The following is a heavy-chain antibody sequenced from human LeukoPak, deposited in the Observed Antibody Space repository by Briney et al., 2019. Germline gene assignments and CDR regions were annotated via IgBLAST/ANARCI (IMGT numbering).Heavy chain of an antibody. D-gene: IGHD6-19*01. CDR2: MNSNGTNT. V-gene: IGHV3-74*01. CDR3: ARGSGNYYFDS. Sequence: GGSLRLSCAASGFTFGGYWMHWVRQAPGKGLEWVLGMNSNGTNTRYADSVRGRFTISRDNAKNTVYLQMSSLRVEDTAVFYCARGSGNYYFDSWGLGTLVTVSS. CDR1: GFTFGGYW. J-gene: IGHJ4*02.